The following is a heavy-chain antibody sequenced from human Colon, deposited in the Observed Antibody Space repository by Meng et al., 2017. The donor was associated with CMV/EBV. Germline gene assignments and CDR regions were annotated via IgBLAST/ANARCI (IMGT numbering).Heavy chain of an antibody. CDR3: ARDAAVMGIDDASDI. V-gene: IGHV3-48*03. CDR2: IGATGATT. D-gene: IGHD6-25*01. CDR1: GFTLSSYE. J-gene: IGHJ3*02. Sequence: GESLKISCATSGFTLSSYEMIWVRQAPGKGLEWIAYIGATGATTFYADSVKGRFTISRDNGKNSLYLQMNSLRAEDTAVYYCARDAAVMGIDDASDIWGQGTMVTVSS.